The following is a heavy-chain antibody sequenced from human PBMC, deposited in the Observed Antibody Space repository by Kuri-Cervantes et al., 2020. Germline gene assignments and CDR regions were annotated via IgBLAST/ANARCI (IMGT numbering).Heavy chain of an antibody. Sequence: SETLSLTCTVSGGSISSSSYYWGWIRQPPGKGLEWIGRIYTSGSTNYNPSLKSRFTITVDTSKNQFSLKLSSVTAADTAVYYCARCPDYVWGSYRYSNWFDPWGQGTLVNVSS. V-gene: IGHV4-61*05. D-gene: IGHD3-16*02. CDR2: IYTSGST. J-gene: IGHJ5*02. CDR1: GGSISSSSYY. CDR3: ARCPDYVWGSYRYSNWFDP.